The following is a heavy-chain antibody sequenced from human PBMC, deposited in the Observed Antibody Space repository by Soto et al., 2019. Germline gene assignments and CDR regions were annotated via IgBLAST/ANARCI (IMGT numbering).Heavy chain of an antibody. J-gene: IGHJ4*02. CDR2: MNPNIGKT. Sequence: ASVKVSCKASGGTFSSYTISWVRQAPGQGLEWMGWMNPNIGKTGYAQKFQGRVTMTRNASISTAYMELSSLRSEDTAVYYCARGWGRQQLTFDYWGQGTLVTVSS. CDR3: ARGWGRQQLTFDY. D-gene: IGHD6-13*01. V-gene: IGHV1-8*02. CDR1: GGTFSSYT.